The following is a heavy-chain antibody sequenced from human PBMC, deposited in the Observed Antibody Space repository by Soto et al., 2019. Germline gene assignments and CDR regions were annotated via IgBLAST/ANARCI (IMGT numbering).Heavy chain of an antibody. Sequence: EVQLLESGGGLVQPGGSLRLSCAASGFTFSSYAMSWVRQAPGKGLEWVSAISGSGGSTYYADSVKGRFTISRDNSKNTLDLQMNSLRAEDTAVYYCAKGPPHKRVLDYGDWYFDLWGRGTLVTVSS. J-gene: IGHJ2*01. D-gene: IGHD4-17*01. CDR1: GFTFSSYA. V-gene: IGHV3-23*01. CDR3: AKGPPHKRVLDYGDWYFDL. CDR2: ISGSGGST.